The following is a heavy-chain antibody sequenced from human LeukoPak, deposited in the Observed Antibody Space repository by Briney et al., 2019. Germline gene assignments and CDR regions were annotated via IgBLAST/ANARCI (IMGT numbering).Heavy chain of an antibody. V-gene: IGHV4-59*08. Sequence: PSETLSLTCTVSGGSISSYYWSWIRQPPGKGLEWIGYIYYSGSTNYNPSLKSRVTISVDTSKNQFSLKLSSVTAADTAVYYCARHASITMIVVVNPYFDYWGQGTLVTVSA. CDR2: IYYSGST. J-gene: IGHJ4*02. CDR1: GGSISSYY. D-gene: IGHD3-22*01. CDR3: ARHASITMIVVVNPYFDY.